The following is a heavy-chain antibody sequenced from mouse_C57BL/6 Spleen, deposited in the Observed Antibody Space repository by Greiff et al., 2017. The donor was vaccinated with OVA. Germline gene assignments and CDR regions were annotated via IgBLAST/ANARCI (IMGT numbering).Heavy chain of an antibody. CDR1: GFTFSDYG. D-gene: IGHD3-3*01. CDR2: ISNLAYSI. Sequence: EVKLMESGGGLVQPGGSLTLSCAASGFTFSDYGMAWVRQAPRKWPEWVAFISNLAYSIYSADTVTGRFTISRENAKNTLYLEMSSLRAEDTAMYYCARGLGLDYWGQGTTLTVSS. J-gene: IGHJ2*01. CDR3: ARGLGLDY. V-gene: IGHV5-15*01.